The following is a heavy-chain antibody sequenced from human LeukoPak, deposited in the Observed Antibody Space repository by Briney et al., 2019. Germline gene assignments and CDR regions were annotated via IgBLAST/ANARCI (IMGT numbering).Heavy chain of an antibody. CDR1: GGSISSSSYY. Sequence: SETLSLTCTVSGGSISSSSYYWGWIRQPPGKGLEWIGSIYYSGSTYYNPSLKSRVTISVDTSKNQFSLKLNSVTAADTAVYYCARTVDTAMVFDYWGQGTLVTASS. J-gene: IGHJ4*02. CDR2: IYYSGST. V-gene: IGHV4-39*01. D-gene: IGHD5-18*01. CDR3: ARTVDTAMVFDY.